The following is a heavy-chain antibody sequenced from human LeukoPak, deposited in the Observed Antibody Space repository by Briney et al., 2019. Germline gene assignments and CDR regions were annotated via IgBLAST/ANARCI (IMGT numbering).Heavy chain of an antibody. Sequence: GGSLRLSCAASGFTFSSYGMHWVRQAPGKGLEWVAVISYDGSNKYYADSVKGRFTISRDNSKNTLYLQMNSLRAADTAVYYCAKDIVQGGMVRGVDYYYGMDVWGKGTTVTVSS. D-gene: IGHD3-10*01. CDR3: AKDIVQGGMVRGVDYYYGMDV. CDR1: GFTFSSYG. V-gene: IGHV3-30*18. CDR2: ISYDGSNK. J-gene: IGHJ6*04.